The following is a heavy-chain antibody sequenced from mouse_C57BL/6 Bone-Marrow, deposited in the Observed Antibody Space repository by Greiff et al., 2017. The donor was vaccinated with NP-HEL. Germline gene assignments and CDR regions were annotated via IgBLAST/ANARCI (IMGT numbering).Heavy chain of an antibody. J-gene: IGHJ2*01. CDR2: ISYNGSN. CDR3: ARDKVPLYYGSREYFDY. V-gene: IGHV3-6*01. CDR1: GYSITSGYY. D-gene: IGHD1-1*01. Sequence: EVQLQQSGPGLVKPSQSLSLTCSVTGYSITSGYYWNWIRQFPGNKLEWMGYISYNGSNNYNPSLKNRISITRDTSKNQFFLKLNSVTTEDTATYYCARDKVPLYYGSREYFDYWGQGTTLTVSS.